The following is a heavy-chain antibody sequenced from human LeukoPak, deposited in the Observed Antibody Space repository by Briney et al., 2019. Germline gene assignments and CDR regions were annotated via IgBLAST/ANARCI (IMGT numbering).Heavy chain of an antibody. CDR1: DGSISNYY. D-gene: IGHD6-19*01. CDR3: ARSSAVATSRSWFDP. CDR2: AYYSGST. V-gene: IGHV4-59*08. J-gene: IGHJ5*02. Sequence: SETLSLTCSVFDGSISNYYWSWIRQPPGKGLEWIGYAYYSGSTTYNPSLESRVTISVDTSKNQFSLKLTAVTAADTAVYYCARSSAVATSRSWFDPWGQGTLVTVSS.